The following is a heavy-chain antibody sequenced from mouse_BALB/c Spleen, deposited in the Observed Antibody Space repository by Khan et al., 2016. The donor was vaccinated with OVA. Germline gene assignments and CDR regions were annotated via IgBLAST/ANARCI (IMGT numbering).Heavy chain of an antibody. CDR2: INSNGGCT. V-gene: IGHV5-6-3*01. CDR1: RFTFSSYG. J-gene: IGHJ2*01. Sequence: EVQLQESGGGIVQPGGSLKRSCAASRFTFSSYGMSSVRQTPDKRLELVATINSNGGCTEYPDSVKGRFTFSGDNAKNALYLQLRGTESEDAARYYGGGCAIWGQGTTLTVSS. CDR3: GGCAI.